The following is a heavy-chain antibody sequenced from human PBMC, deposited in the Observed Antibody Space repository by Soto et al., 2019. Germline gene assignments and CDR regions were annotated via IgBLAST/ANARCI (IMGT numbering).Heavy chain of an antibody. D-gene: IGHD1-1*01. Sequence: GGSLRLSCAASGFSFRDYWMTWVRQAPWKGLDWVANIKQDGSEKYYLDSLKGRFTISRDNAKNSVYLLMNSLRAEDTAVYYCARGKDGRRAGTYYFDMDVWGKGTTVTAP. V-gene: IGHV3-7*01. J-gene: IGHJ6*03. CDR3: ARGKDGRRAGTYYFDMDV. CDR1: GFSFRDYW. CDR2: IKQDGSEK.